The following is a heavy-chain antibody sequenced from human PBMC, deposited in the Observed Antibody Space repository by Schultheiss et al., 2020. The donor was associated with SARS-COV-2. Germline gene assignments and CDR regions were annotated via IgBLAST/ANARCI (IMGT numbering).Heavy chain of an antibody. CDR1: GGSISSYY. V-gene: IGHV4-4*07. Sequence: SETLSLTCTVSGGSISSYYWSWIRQPAGKGLEWIGRIYTSGSTNYNPSLKSRVTMSVDTSKNQFSLKLSSVTAADTAVYYCARLMLRVSNYDFWSGYYLNWFDPWGQGTLVTVSS. J-gene: IGHJ5*02. CDR3: ARLMLRVSNYDFWSGYYLNWFDP. D-gene: IGHD3-3*01. CDR2: IYTSGST.